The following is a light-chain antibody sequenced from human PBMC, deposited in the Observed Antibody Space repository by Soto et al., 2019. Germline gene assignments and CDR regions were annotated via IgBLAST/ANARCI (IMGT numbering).Light chain of an antibody. CDR3: QQYGSSGT. Sequence: EIVLTQSPGTLSLSACEISTVSFMASQSVSNNYLAWYQQKPGQAPRLLIYGASNRATGIPDRFSGSGSGTDFTLTISRLEPEDFAVYYCQQYGSSGTFGQGTKADIK. V-gene: IGKV3-20*01. CDR2: GAS. J-gene: IGKJ1*01. CDR1: QSVSNNY.